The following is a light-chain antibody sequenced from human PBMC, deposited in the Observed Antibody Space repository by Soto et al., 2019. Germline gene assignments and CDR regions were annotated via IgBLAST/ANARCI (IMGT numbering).Light chain of an antibody. CDR3: QQYGSLPLT. CDR1: HSASSSY. Sequence: IVFTLSPGTLSFSAGERPTPACLAIHSASSSYLAWYQQKPGQAPRLLIYGAYSRATGVPDRFSGSGSGTDFTLTISRLEPEDFAIYYCQQYGSLPLTFGRGTRLDIK. J-gene: IGKJ5*01. V-gene: IGKV3-20*01. CDR2: GAY.